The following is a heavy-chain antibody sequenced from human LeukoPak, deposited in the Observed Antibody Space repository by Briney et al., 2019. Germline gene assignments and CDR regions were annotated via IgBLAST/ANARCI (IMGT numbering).Heavy chain of an antibody. V-gene: IGHV1-18*01. D-gene: IGHD6-13*01. J-gene: IGHJ6*02. Sequence: ASVKVSCKASGYTFTSYGISWVRQAPGQGLEWMGGITPMFGTANYAQKLQGRVTMTTDTSTSTAYMELRSLRSDDTAVYYCARTIAAAEDYYYYYGMDVWGQGTTVTVSS. CDR1: GYTFTSYG. CDR2: ITPMFGTA. CDR3: ARTIAAAEDYYYYYGMDV.